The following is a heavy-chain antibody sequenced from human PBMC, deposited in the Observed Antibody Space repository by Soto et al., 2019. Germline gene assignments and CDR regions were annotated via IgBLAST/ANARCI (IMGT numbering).Heavy chain of an antibody. D-gene: IGHD1-26*01. CDR1: GFTFSRYA. Sequence: QVQLVESGGGVVQPGRSLRLSCAASGFTFSRYAMHWVRQAPGQGLEWVAFISYDGSNKYYADSVKGRFTISRDNSKNTLYLQMNSLRAEDTAVYYCAREVGAPHYFDYWGQGTLVTVSS. J-gene: IGHJ4*02. V-gene: IGHV3-30-3*01. CDR2: ISYDGSNK. CDR3: AREVGAPHYFDY.